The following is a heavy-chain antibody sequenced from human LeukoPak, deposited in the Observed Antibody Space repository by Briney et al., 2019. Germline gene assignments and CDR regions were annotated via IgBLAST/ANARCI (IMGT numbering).Heavy chain of an antibody. D-gene: IGHD2-2*01. CDR2: INHSGST. V-gene: IGHV4-34*01. CDR3: ATQGCSTTSCSEVHWFDP. J-gene: IGHJ5*02. CDR1: GGSLSGYY. Sequence: SETLSLTCAVYGGSLSGYYWSLIRQPPGKGLEWIGQINHSGSTNYNPSLKSRVTISVDTSKNQFSLKLSSVTAADTAVYYCATQGCSTTSCSEVHWFDPWGQGTLVTVSS.